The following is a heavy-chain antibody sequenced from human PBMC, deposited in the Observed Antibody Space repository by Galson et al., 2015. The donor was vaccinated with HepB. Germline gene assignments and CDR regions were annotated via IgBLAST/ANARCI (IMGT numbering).Heavy chain of an antibody. J-gene: IGHJ4*02. Sequence: SLRLSCAASGFTFSSYGMHWVRQAPGKGLEWVAVISYDGSNKYYADSVKGRFTISRDNSKNTLYLQMNSLRAEDTAVYYCAKPLNETNGVCYNYWGQGTLVTVSS. CDR2: ISYDGSNK. CDR3: AKPLNETNGVCYNY. D-gene: IGHD2-8*01. V-gene: IGHV3-30*18. CDR1: GFTFSSYG.